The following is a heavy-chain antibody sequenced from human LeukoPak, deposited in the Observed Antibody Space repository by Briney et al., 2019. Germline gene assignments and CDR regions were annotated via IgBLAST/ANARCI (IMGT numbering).Heavy chain of an antibody. V-gene: IGHV3-23*01. CDR1: GFTFSSYA. CDR2: ISGSGGST. D-gene: IGHD3-3*01. J-gene: IGHJ4*02. Sequence: PGGSLRLSCAASGFTFSSYAMSWVRQAPGKGLEWVSAISGSGGSTYYADSVKGRFTISRDNSKNTLYLQMNSLRAEDTAVYYCANDGYDFWGVIQYYFDYWGQGTLVTVSS. CDR3: ANDGYDFWGVIQYYFDY.